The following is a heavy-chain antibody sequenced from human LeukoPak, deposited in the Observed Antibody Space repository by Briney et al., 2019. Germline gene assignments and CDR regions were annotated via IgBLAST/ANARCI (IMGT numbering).Heavy chain of an antibody. CDR2: FDPEDGET. J-gene: IGHJ6*03. V-gene: IGHV1-24*01. D-gene: IGHD3-10*01. CDR1: GYTLTELS. Sequence: ASVKVSCKVSGYTLTELSMHWVRQAPGKGLEWMGGFDPEDGETIYAQKFQGRVTMTEDTSTDTAYMELSSLRSEDTAVYYCARAIRGSKIASRYYFYYMDIWGKGTTVTVSS. CDR3: ARAIRGSKIASRYYFYYMDI.